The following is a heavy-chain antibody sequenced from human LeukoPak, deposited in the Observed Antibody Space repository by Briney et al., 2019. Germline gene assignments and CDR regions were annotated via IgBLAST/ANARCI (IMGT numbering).Heavy chain of an antibody. Sequence: PGGSLRLSCAASGFTFSSYAMNWVRQAPGKGLEWVSSISSSGRTTFYADSVKGRFTISRDNSKNTLYLQMNSLRAEDTAIYYCAKAGDEYGTIDYWGQGTLVTVSS. CDR1: GFTFSSYA. J-gene: IGHJ4*02. CDR2: ISSSGRTT. D-gene: IGHD7-27*01. CDR3: AKAGDEYGTIDY. V-gene: IGHV3-23*01.